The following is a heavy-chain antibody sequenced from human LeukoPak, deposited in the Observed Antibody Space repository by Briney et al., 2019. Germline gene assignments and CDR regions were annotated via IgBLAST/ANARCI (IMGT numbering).Heavy chain of an antibody. CDR1: GFTFSCYW. J-gene: IGHJ4*02. Sequence: GGSLRLSCAASGFTFSCYWMSGVRQAPGERLEWVANIKQDGSEKYYVASVKGRFTISSDNAKYSLYLQMNSVRAEDTAVYYCARSDYGDYYFDYWGQGTLVTVSS. CDR3: ARSDYGDYYFDY. V-gene: IGHV3-7*01. D-gene: IGHD4-17*01. CDR2: IKQDGSEK.